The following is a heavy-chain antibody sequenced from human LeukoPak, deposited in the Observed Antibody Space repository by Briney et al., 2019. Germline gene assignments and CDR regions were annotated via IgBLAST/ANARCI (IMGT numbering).Heavy chain of an antibody. CDR3: AKDGYGGSYYFDY. CDR2: ISPNSGGT. D-gene: IGHD1-26*01. Sequence: ASVKVSCKTSGYTFTGSYMHWVRQAPGQGLEWMGWISPNSGGTNYAQKFQGRVTMTRDTSISTAYMEPSRLTSDDTAVYYCAKDGYGGSYYFDYWGQGTLVTVSS. CDR1: GYTFTGSY. J-gene: IGHJ4*02. V-gene: IGHV1-2*02.